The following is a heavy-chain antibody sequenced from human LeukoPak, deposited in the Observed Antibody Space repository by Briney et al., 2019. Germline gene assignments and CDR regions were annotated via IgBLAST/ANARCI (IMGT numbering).Heavy chain of an antibody. CDR1: GFTVSSNY. J-gene: IGHJ4*02. D-gene: IGHD4-17*01. CDR2: IYSGGST. Sequence: GGSLRLSCAASGFTVSSNYMSWVRQRPGKGLEWVSVIYSGGSTYYADSVKGRFTISRDNSKNTLYLQMNSLRAEDTAVYYCVRGDYGDYTLFDYWGQGTLVTVSS. CDR3: VRGDYGDYTLFDY. V-gene: IGHV3-53*01.